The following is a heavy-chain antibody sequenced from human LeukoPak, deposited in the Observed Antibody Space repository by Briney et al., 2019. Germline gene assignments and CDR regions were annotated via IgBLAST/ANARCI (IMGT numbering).Heavy chain of an antibody. CDR2: IYSGGST. CDR1: GFTVSSNY. Sequence: PGGSLRLSCAASGFTVSSNYMSWVRQAPGKGLEWVSVIYSGGSTYYADSVKGRFTTSRDNSKNALYLQMNSLRAEDTAVYYCARHSSGYFKYYFDYWGQGTLVTVSS. CDR3: ARHSSGYFKYYFDY. D-gene: IGHD3-22*01. J-gene: IGHJ4*02. V-gene: IGHV3-53*01.